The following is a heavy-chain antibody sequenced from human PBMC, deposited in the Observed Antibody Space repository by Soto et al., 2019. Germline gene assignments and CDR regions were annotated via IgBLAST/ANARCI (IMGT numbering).Heavy chain of an antibody. J-gene: IGHJ6*02. Sequence: ASVKVSCKASGYTFTSYDINWVRQATGQGLEWMGWMNPNSGNTGYAQKFQGRVTMTRNTSISTAYMELSSLRSEDTAVYYCARGPIRGYSYGYYYYGMDVWGQGTTVTVSS. CDR3: ARGPIRGYSYGYYYYGMDV. D-gene: IGHD5-18*01. CDR2: MNPNSGNT. V-gene: IGHV1-8*01. CDR1: GYTFTSYD.